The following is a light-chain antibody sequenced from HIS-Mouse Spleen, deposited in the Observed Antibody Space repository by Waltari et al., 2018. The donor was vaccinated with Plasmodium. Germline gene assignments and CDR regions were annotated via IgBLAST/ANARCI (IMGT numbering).Light chain of an antibody. Sequence: QSTWAPSSLSASVGDRVTITCRASQSISSYLNWYQQKPGKAPKLLIYAASSLQSGVPSRFSGSGSGTDFTLTISSLQPEDFATYYCQQSYSTPPYTFGQGTKLEIK. J-gene: IGKJ2*01. CDR3: QQSYSTPPYT. V-gene: IGKV1-39*01. CDR1: QSISSY. CDR2: AAS.